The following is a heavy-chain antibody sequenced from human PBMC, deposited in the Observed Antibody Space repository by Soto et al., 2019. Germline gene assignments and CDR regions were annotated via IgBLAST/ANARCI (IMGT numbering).Heavy chain of an antibody. V-gene: IGHV4-4*02. J-gene: IGHJ6*02. CDR1: GGSISSSNW. CDR2: IYHSGST. Sequence: SETLSLTCAVSGGSISSSNWWSWVRQPPGKGLEWIGEIYHSGSTNYNPSLKSRVTISVDKSKNQFSLKLSSVTAADTAVYYCARGGEKRGYSYGYDYYYGMDVWGQGTTVTVSS. CDR3: ARGGEKRGYSYGYDYYYGMDV. D-gene: IGHD5-18*01.